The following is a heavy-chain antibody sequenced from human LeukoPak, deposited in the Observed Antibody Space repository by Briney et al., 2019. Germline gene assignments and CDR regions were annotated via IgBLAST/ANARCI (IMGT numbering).Heavy chain of an antibody. CDR2: INAGNGNT. V-gene: IGHV1-3*01. CDR3: ARVRDPFSTGWYFDL. D-gene: IGHD2/OR15-2a*01. Sequence: ASVKVSCKASGYTFTSYAMHWVRQAPGQRLEWMGWINAGNGNTKYSQKFQGRVTITRDTSASTAYMELSSLRSEDTAVYYCARVRDPFSTGWYFDLWGRGTLVTVSS. J-gene: IGHJ2*01. CDR1: GYTFTSYA.